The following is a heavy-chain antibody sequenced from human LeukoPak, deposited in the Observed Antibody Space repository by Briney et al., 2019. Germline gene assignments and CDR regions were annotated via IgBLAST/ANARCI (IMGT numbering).Heavy chain of an antibody. V-gene: IGHV3-21*01. D-gene: IGHD2-2*01. CDR1: GFTFSDYA. CDR3: ARAPTVLVGYCSSSSCQADY. CDR2: IDPSSTYI. Sequence: GRSLRLSCSASGFTFSDYAMHWVRQAPGKGLEWVSAIDPSSTYIYYADSVKGRFTISRDNAENSLYLQMNSLRVEDTAVYYCARAPTVLVGYCSSSSCQADYWGQGTLVTVSS. J-gene: IGHJ4*02.